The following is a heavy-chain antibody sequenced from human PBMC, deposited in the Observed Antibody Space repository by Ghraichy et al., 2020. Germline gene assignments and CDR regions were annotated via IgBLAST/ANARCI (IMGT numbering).Heavy chain of an antibody. CDR3: ARRPNYDFWSGYDYGMDV. Sequence: GSLSLTCTVSGGSISSSSYYWGWIRQPPGKGLEWIGSIYYSGSTYYNPSLKSRVTISVDTSKNQFSLKLSSVTAADTAVYYCARRPNYDFWSGYDYGMDVWGQGTTVTVSS. CDR2: IYYSGST. D-gene: IGHD3-3*01. J-gene: IGHJ6*02. CDR1: GGSISSSSYY. V-gene: IGHV4-39*01.